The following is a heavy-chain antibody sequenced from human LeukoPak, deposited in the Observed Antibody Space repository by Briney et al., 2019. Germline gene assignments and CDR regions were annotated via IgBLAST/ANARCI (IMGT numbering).Heavy chain of an antibody. CDR3: AKAPVTTCRGAYCYPFDY. Sequence: GGSLRLSCAASGFTLSSYAMSWVRQAPGKGLEWVSAVSDSGNTYHADSVKGRFTISRDSSKNTLFLQMNRLRPEDAAVYYCAKAPVTTCRGAYCYPFDYWGQGTLVTVSS. CDR1: GFTLSSYA. D-gene: IGHD2-21*01. V-gene: IGHV3-23*01. CDR2: VSDSGNT. J-gene: IGHJ4*02.